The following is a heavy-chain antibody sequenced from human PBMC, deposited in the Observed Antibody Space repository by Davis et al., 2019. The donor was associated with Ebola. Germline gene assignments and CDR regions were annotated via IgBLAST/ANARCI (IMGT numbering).Heavy chain of an antibody. D-gene: IGHD5-18*01. J-gene: IGHJ4*02. CDR2: IKSKTDGGTT. CDR1: SFTFTNAW. CDR3: TTTRGYSYGYYY. Sequence: GEPLKISCAASSFTFTNAWMNWVRQAPGKGLEWVGRIKSKTDGGTTDYAAPVKGRFTISRDDSKNTLYLQMNSLKTEDTAVYYCTTTRGYSYGYYYWGQGTLVTVSS. V-gene: IGHV3-15*07.